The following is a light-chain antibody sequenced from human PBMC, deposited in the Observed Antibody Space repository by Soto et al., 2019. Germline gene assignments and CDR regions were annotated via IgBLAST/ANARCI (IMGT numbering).Light chain of an antibody. CDR3: QQYNSYSYT. Sequence: DIQMTQSPSSLSASVGDRVSITCRASQSISSWLAWYQQKPGKAPKLLMFDTFSLESGVPSRFSGSRSGTELTLNISSLPPDDYATYYCQQYNSYSYTFGQGTRLEIK. V-gene: IGKV1-5*01. CDR2: DTF. J-gene: IGKJ5*01. CDR1: QSISSW.